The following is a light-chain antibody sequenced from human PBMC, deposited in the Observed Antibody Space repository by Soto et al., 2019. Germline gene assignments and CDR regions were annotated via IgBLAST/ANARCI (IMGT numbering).Light chain of an antibody. Sequence: EIVLTQSPATLSLSPGERATLSCRASQSLSSYLAWYQQKPGQAPRLLIYDASNRATGITARFSGSGSGTDFTLTISSLEPEDFALYYCQQRGNWPLTFGGGTKVEIK. V-gene: IGKV3-11*01. CDR3: QQRGNWPLT. J-gene: IGKJ4*01. CDR1: QSLSSY. CDR2: DAS.